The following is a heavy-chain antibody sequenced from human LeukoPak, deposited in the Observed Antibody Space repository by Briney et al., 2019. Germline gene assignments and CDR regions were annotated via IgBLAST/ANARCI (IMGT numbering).Heavy chain of an antibody. CDR1: GYTFTSYG. Sequence: GASVKVSCKASGYTFTSYGISWVRQAPGQGLEWMGGIIPIFGTANSAQKFQGRVTITADESTSTAYMELSSLRSEDTAVYYCARVSSGWYYFDYWGQGTLVTVSS. D-gene: IGHD6-19*01. CDR2: IIPIFGTA. V-gene: IGHV1-69*13. CDR3: ARVSSGWYYFDY. J-gene: IGHJ4*02.